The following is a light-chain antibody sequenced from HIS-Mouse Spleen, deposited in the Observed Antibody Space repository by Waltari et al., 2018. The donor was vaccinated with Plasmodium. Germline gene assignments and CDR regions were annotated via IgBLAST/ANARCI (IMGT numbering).Light chain of an antibody. J-gene: IGLJ3*02. CDR3: YSTDSSGNHRV. V-gene: IGLV3-10*01. CDR1: ALPKKY. Sequence: SYELTQPPSVSVSPGQTARLTCSGDALPKKYAYWYQQESGQAPVLVIYEDSKRPSGIPESFSGSRSGTIATLTISGAQVEDEADYYCYSTDSSGNHRVFGGGTKLTVL. CDR2: EDS.